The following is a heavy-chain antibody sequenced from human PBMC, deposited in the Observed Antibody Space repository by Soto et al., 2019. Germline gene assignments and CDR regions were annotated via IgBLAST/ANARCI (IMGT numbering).Heavy chain of an antibody. D-gene: IGHD6-13*01. CDR1: GGTFSSYA. J-gene: IGHJ5*02. CDR2: IIPIFGTA. Sequence: SVKVSCKASGGTFSSYAISWVRQAPGQGLEWMGGIIPIFGTANYAQKFQGRVTITADESTSTAYMELSSLRSEDTAVYYCARYLVAAAGTNWFDPWGQGTLVTVSS. CDR3: ARYLVAAAGTNWFDP. V-gene: IGHV1-69*13.